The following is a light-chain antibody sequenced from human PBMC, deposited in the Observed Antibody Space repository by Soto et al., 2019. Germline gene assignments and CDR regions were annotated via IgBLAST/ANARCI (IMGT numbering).Light chain of an antibody. CDR3: QQYGSSPLT. CDR1: QSVSSTS. V-gene: IGKV3-20*01. J-gene: IGKJ4*01. CDR2: GAS. Sequence: EIVLTQSPGTLSLSPGEIATLSCRASQSVSSTSLAWYQQRPGQAPRLVIYGASNRATGIPDRFSGSGSGTDFTLTIGRLEPEDFAMYYCQQYGSSPLTFGGGTKVDIK.